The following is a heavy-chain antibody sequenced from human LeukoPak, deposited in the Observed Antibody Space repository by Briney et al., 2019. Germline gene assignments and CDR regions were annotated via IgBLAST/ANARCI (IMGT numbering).Heavy chain of an antibody. CDR2: IYYSGST. V-gene: IGHV4-39*01. D-gene: IGHD2-15*01. CDR3: ARCSGGSCYYGLDV. J-gene: IGHJ6*02. CDR1: GGSISSRSYY. Sequence: SETLSLTCTVSGGSISSRSYYWGWIRQPPGKVLEWIGTIYYSGSTYYNPSLKCRVTISVDTSKNQFSLKLSSVTAADTAVYYCARCSGGSCYYGLDVWGQGTTVTVSS.